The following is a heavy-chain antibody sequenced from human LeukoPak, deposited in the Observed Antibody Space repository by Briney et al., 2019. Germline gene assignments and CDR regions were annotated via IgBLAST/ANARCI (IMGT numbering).Heavy chain of an antibody. CDR3: ARDYYGSGSYWFDP. V-gene: IGHV4-4*07. D-gene: IGHD3-10*01. J-gene: IGHJ5*02. Sequence: SETLSLTCTVSRAPISSYDWNWIRQPAGKGLEWIGRIYTSGSTNYTPSLKSRLTMPVDTSKSHLPLRLSSVTAADTAVYYCARDYYGSGSYWFDPWGQGTLVTVSS. CDR2: IYTSGST. CDR1: RAPISSYD.